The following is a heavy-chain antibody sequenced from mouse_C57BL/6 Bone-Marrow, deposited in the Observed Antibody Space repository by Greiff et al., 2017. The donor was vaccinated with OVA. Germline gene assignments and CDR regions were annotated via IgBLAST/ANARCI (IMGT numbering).Heavy chain of an antibody. J-gene: IGHJ3*01. CDR2: IRSKSNNYAT. V-gene: IGHV10-1*01. Sequence: GGGLVQPKGSLKLSCAASGFSFNTYAMNWVRQAPGKGLEWVARIRSKSNNYATYYADSVKDRFTISRDDSESMLYLQMNNLKTEDTAMYYCVTLGRAYWGQGTLVTVSA. CDR1: GFSFNTYA. D-gene: IGHD4-1*01. CDR3: VTLGRAY.